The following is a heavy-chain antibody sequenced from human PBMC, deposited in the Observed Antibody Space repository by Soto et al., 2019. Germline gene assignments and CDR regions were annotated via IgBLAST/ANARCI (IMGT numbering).Heavy chain of an antibody. CDR3: ARDSYYYDSSGYYYYYYYGMDV. V-gene: IGHV3-30-3*01. Sequence: GGSLRLSCAASGFTFSSYAMHWVRQAPGKGLEWVAVISYDGSNKYYADSVKGRFTISRDNSKNTLYLQMNSLRAEDTAVYYCARDSYYYDSSGYYYYYYYGMDVWGQGTTVTVSS. CDR2: ISYDGSNK. D-gene: IGHD3-22*01. J-gene: IGHJ6*02. CDR1: GFTFSSYA.